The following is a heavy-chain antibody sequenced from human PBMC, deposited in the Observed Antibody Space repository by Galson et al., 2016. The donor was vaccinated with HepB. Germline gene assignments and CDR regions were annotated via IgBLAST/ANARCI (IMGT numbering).Heavy chain of an antibody. Sequence: SVKVSCKASGYMFRTYGITWVRQAPGHGLEYMGWIAGSNGYTTYIERLQGRVNMTIDTSTSTAYMELRSLRSDDTAVYYCARTWRMDGNYFYMDVWGKGTTVTVSS. CDR3: ARTWRMDGNYFYMDV. D-gene: IGHD2-8*01. J-gene: IGHJ6*03. V-gene: IGHV1-18*04. CDR1: GYMFRTYG. CDR2: IAGSNGYT.